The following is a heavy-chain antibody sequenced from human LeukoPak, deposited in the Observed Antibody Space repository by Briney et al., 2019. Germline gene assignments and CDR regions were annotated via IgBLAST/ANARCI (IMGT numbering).Heavy chain of an antibody. V-gene: IGHV3-20*04. D-gene: IGHD3-3*01. CDR3: ARDLWYYDFWSGYPMESDY. CDR2: INWNGGST. CDR1: GFTFDDYG. J-gene: IGHJ4*02. Sequence: GGSLRLSCAASGFTFDDYGMSWVRQAPGKGLEWVSGINWNGGSTGYADSVKGRFTISRDNAKNSLYLQMNSLRAEDTALYYCARDLWYYDFWSGYPMESDYWGQGTLVTVSS.